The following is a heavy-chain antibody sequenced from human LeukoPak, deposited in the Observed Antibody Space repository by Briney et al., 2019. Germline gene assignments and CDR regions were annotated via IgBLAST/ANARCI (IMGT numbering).Heavy chain of an antibody. CDR2: VSSDGDNT. CDR3: VRGNDYGDRNLYYFGY. D-gene: IGHD4-17*01. Sequence: QPGGSLRLSCSASGFIFSNYGMYWVRQAPGKGLEFVSAVSSDGDNTFYADSAKGRFTISRDNSKNTLYLQTSSLRGEGTAVYYCVRGNDYGDRNLYYFGYWGQGTLVTVSS. V-gene: IGHV3-64D*06. CDR1: GFIFSNYG. J-gene: IGHJ4*02.